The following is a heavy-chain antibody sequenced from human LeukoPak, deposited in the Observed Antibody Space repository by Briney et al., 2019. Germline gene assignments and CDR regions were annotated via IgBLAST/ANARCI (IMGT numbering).Heavy chain of an antibody. D-gene: IGHD2-15*01. CDR3: ARALGTCPGGSCAIDY. V-gene: IGHV3-48*03. CDR1: GFTFSSHE. Sequence: PGGSLRLSCAASGFTFSSHEINWVRQAPGKGLQWVSYISASGSTIYYADSVKGRFTISRDNAKNLLYLEMKGLRAEDTAVYYCARALGTCPGGSCAIDYWGQGTLVTVSS. CDR2: ISASGSTI. J-gene: IGHJ4*02.